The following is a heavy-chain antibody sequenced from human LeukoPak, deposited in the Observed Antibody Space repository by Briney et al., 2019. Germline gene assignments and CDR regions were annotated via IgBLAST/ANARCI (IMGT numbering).Heavy chain of an antibody. D-gene: IGHD3-10*01. CDR1: GYTLTAYY. CDR2: ISAYNGNT. CDR3: ARLNFGSEDY. V-gene: IGHV1-18*04. Sequence: ASVTVSFTSSGYTLTAYYLHWVRQAPGQGLEWMGWISAYNGNTNYAQKLQGRVTVTTDTSTSTAYMDLRSPRSDDTAVYYSARLNFGSEDYWGQGTLVTVSS. J-gene: IGHJ4*02.